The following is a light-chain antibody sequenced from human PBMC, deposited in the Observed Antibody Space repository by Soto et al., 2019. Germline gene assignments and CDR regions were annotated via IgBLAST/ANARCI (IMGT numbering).Light chain of an antibody. Sequence: EIVLTQSPGTLSLSPGETVTLSCRASQSISSTYVSWFQHKHGQAPRLLTYGASSRAPGIPERFSGSGSGTDFSLTINRLEPEDSAVFYCQQYGYPQLTFGGGNKVEIK. CDR3: QQYGYPQLT. J-gene: IGKJ4*01. V-gene: IGKV3-20*01. CDR1: QSISSTY. CDR2: GAS.